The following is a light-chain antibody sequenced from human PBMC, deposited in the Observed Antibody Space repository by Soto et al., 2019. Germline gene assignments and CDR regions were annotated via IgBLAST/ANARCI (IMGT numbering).Light chain of an antibody. CDR1: SGYSNYK. CDR3: GADHGSGSNFVWNV. Sequence: QSALTQPPSASASLGASVTLTCTLSSGYSNYKVDWYQQRPGKGPRFVMRVGTGGIVGSKGDGIPDRFSVLGSGLNRYLTIKNIQEEDESDYHCGADHGSGSNFVWNVFGTGTKLTVL. CDR2: VGTGGIVG. V-gene: IGLV9-49*01. J-gene: IGLJ1*01.